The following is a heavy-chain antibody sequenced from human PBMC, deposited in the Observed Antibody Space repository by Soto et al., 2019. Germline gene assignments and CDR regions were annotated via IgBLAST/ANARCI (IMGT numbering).Heavy chain of an antibody. CDR2: ISSSSDTI. Sequence: GGSLRLSCAASGFIFSSYSMNWVRQAPGKGLEWVSYISSSSDTIYYADSVKGRFTMSRDNAKNSLYLQMNSLRAEDTAVYYCARDPRYCSGGNCYSSYYYYYLDVWGIGTTVTVSS. V-gene: IGHV3-48*01. CDR3: ARDPRYCSGGNCYSSYYYYYLDV. CDR1: GFIFSSYS. D-gene: IGHD2-15*01. J-gene: IGHJ6*03.